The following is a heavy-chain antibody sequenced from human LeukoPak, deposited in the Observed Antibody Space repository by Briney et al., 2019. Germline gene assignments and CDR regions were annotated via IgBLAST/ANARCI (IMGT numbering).Heavy chain of an antibody. D-gene: IGHD6-13*01. Sequence: SVKVSCKASGGTFSSYAISWVRQAPGQGLEWMGGIIPIFGTANYAQKFQGRVTITTDESTSTAYMELSSLRSVDTAVYYCASSYSSTFDYWGQGTLVTVSS. J-gene: IGHJ4*02. CDR3: ASSYSSTFDY. CDR1: GGTFSSYA. CDR2: IIPIFGTA. V-gene: IGHV1-69*05.